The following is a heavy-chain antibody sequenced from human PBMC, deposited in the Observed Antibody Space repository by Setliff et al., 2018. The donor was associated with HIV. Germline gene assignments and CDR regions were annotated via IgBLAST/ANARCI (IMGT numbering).Heavy chain of an antibody. CDR3: ARDQLYTKATFDV. CDR2: ISSSSSYI. V-gene: IGHV3-21*01. J-gene: IGHJ3*01. CDR1: GFTFSSYS. Sequence: GGSLRLSCAASGFTFSSYSMNWVRQAPGKWLEWVSSISSSSSYIFYADSVKGRFTISRDNAKNSLYLQMDSLRAEDTAVYYCARDQLYTKATFDVWGQGTLVTVSS. D-gene: IGHD3-16*02.